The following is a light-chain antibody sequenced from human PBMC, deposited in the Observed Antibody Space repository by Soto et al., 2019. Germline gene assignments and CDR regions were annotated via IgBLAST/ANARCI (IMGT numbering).Light chain of an antibody. CDR3: SSYTSSSTLYV. J-gene: IGLJ1*01. CDR1: SSDVGGYSY. V-gene: IGLV2-14*03. CDR2: DVS. Sequence: QSALTQPASVSGSPGQSITISCTGTSSDVGGYSYVSWYQHHPGKAPKLMIYDVSNRPSGVSNRFSGSKSGNTASLTISGLQAEDEADYYCSSYTSSSTLYVFGTGTKVTVL.